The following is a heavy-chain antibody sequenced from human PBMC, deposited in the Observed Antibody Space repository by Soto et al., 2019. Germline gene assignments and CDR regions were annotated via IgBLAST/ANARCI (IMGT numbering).Heavy chain of an antibody. Sequence: SETLSLTCTVSGGSISSYYWSWIRQPPGKGREGIGYIYYTGGTNSTPPLKSRVTISVDTSTTQFSLKLSSVTAAETDVYYCARGDGSGYQFFDYWDQRTPVT. CDR2: IYYTGGT. CDR3: ARGDGSGYQFFDY. CDR1: GGSISSYY. V-gene: IGHV4-59*08. J-gene: IGHJ4*02. D-gene: IGHD3-22*01.